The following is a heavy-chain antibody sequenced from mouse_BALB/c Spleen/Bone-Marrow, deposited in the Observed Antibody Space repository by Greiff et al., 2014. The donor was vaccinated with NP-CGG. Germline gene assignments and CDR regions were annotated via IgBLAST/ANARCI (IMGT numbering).Heavy chain of an antibody. CDR2: IDPANGNT. D-gene: IGHD1-1*01. V-gene: IGHV14-3*02. Sequence: EVQLQQSGAELVKPGASVKLSCTASGFNIKDTYMHWVKQRPEQGLEWIGRIDPANGNTKYDPKFQGKATITADTASNTAYLQLRSLTSEDTAVYYCALLLRYYAMDYWGQGTSVTVSS. CDR1: GFNIKDTY. CDR3: ALLLRYYAMDY. J-gene: IGHJ4*01.